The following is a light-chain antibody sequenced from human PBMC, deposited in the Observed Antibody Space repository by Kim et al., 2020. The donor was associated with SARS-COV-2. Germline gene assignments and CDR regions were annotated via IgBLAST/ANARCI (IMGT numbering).Light chain of an antibody. V-gene: IGLV3-19*01. CDR1: SLRSYY. CDR2: GKN. CDR3: NSRDSSGNYV. J-gene: IGLJ1*01. Sequence: SSALTQDPAVSVALGQTVRITCQGDSLRSYYASWYQQKPGQAPVLVIYGKNNRPSGIPDRFSGSSSGNTASLTITGAQAEDEADYYCNSRDSSGNYVFGT.